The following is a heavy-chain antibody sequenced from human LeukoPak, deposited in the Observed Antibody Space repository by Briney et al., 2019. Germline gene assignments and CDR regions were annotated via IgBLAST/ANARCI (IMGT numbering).Heavy chain of an antibody. J-gene: IGHJ4*02. D-gene: IGHD6-13*01. CDR1: GYTFTTYW. CDR3: VRHGLGSSWFGFDY. V-gene: IGHV5-51*01. CDR2: IYPGDSDP. Sequence: GESLKISCKGSGYTFTTYWIGWVRQMPGKGLEWMGIIYPGDSDPRYSPSFQGQVTISADKSISTAYLQWSSLRASDSAMYYCVRHGLGSSWFGFDYWGQGTLVTVSS.